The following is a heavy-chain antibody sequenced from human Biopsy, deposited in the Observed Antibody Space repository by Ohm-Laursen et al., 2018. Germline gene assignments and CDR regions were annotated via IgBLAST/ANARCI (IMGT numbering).Heavy chain of an antibody. CDR3: ARMPHFDY. Sequence: GTLSLTCSVSGGSTDDYFWSWTRQPAGETLEWIGRIYSSGGSSYNPSLKSRISMSMDTSNNQFSLTLTSVTAADTAVYYCARMPHFDYWGQGTLVTVSS. D-gene: IGHD2-2*01. V-gene: IGHV4-4*07. CDR1: GGSTDDYF. J-gene: IGHJ4*02. CDR2: IYSSGGS.